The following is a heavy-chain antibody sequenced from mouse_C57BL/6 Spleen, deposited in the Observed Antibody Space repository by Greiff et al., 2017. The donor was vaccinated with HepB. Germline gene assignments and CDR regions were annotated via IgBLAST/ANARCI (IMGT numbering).Heavy chain of an antibody. CDR1: GYAFSSSW. V-gene: IGHV1-82*01. D-gene: IGHD2-4*01. Sequence: VQLQQSGPELVKPGASVKISCKASGYAFSSSWMNWVKQRPGKGLEWIGRIYPGDGDTNYNGKFKGKATLTADKSSSTAYMQLSSLTSEDSAVYFCARSGDDDAFDYWGQGTTLTVSS. J-gene: IGHJ2*01. CDR2: IYPGDGDT. CDR3: ARSGDDDAFDY.